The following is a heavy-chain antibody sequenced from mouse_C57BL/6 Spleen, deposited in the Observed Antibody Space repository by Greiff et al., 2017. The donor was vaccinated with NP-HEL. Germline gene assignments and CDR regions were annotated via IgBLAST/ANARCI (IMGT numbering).Heavy chain of an antibody. Sequence: VQLQQSGPELVKPGASVKISCKASGYTFTDYYMNWVKQSHGKSLEWIGDINPNNGGTSYNQKFKGKATLTVDKSSSTAYMELRSLTSEDSAVYYCARGGLLYAMDYWGQGTSVTVSS. V-gene: IGHV1-26*01. D-gene: IGHD3-3*01. J-gene: IGHJ4*01. CDR3: ARGGLLYAMDY. CDR1: GYTFTDYY. CDR2: INPNNGGT.